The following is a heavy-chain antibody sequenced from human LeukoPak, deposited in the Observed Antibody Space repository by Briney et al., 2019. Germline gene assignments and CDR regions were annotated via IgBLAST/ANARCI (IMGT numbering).Heavy chain of an antibody. D-gene: IGHD3-10*01. Sequence: PSETLSLTCAVCGGSFSGYYWSWIRQPPGKGLEWIGEINHSGTTNYNPSLKSRVTISVDTSKNQFSLKLSSVTAADTAVYFWARAYYYGTIYYYYYMDVWGKGTTVTISS. J-gene: IGHJ6*03. V-gene: IGHV4-34*01. CDR2: INHSGTT. CDR1: GGSFSGYY. CDR3: ARAYYYGTIYYYYYMDV.